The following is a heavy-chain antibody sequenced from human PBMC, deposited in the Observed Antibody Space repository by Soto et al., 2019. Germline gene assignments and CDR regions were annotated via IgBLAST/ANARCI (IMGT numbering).Heavy chain of an antibody. J-gene: IGHJ5*02. CDR3: VKNSGWFNT. CDR1: GFMFSTTD. V-gene: IGHV3-23*01. D-gene: IGHD3-10*01. CDR2: IEGSGEIT. Sequence: LRLSCAASGFMFSTTDMSWVRQAPGKGLEWLTTIEGSGEITYYADSVKGRFTISRDNSKSTVYLQMDSLTADDTAVYFCVKNSGWFNTWGQGTPVTVSS.